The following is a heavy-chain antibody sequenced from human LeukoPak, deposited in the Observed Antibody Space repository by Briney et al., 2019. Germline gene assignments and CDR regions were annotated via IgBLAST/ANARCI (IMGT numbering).Heavy chain of an antibody. J-gene: IGHJ6*03. CDR3: ARGCGIFCYYYYYMDV. V-gene: IGHV4-34*01. CDR2: INHSGST. Sequence: SETLSLTCAVYGGSFSGYYWSWIRQPPGKGLEWIGEINHSGSTNYNPSLKSRVTISVDTSKNQFSLKLSSVTAADTAVYYCARGCGIFCYYYYYMDVWGKGTTVTVSS. CDR1: GGSFSGYY. D-gene: IGHD3-3*01.